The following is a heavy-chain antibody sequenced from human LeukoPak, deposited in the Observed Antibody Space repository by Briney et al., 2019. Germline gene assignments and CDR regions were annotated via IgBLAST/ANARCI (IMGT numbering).Heavy chain of an antibody. Sequence: ASVKVSCRASGGTFSSYAISWVRQAPGQGLEWMGGIIPIFGTANYAQKFQGRVTITADESTSTAYMELSSLRSEDTAVYYCARAESYYYYGMDVWGQGTTVTVSS. CDR3: ARAESYYYYGMDV. J-gene: IGHJ6*02. V-gene: IGHV1-69*13. CDR2: IIPIFGTA. CDR1: GGTFSSYA.